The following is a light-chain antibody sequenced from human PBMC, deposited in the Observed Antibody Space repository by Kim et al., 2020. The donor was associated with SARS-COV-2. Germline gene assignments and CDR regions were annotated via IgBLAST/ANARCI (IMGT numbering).Light chain of an antibody. CDR3: QVWDSSSDHRVV. Sequence: PGKAARVTCGGNSIGSKSVHWYQQRPGQAPVLVIYYDSVRPSGIPERFSGSNSGNTATMTISRVEAGDEANYYCQVWDSSSDHRVVFGGGTQLTVL. V-gene: IGLV3-21*04. CDR1: SIGSKS. CDR2: YDS. J-gene: IGLJ2*01.